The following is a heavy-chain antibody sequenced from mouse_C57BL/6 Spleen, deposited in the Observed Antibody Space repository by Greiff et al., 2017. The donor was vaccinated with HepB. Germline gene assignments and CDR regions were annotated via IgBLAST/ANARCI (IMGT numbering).Heavy chain of an antibody. CDR1: GYAFSSSW. CDR2: IYPGDGDT. J-gene: IGHJ3*01. CDR3: ARTIYYGNPWFAY. D-gene: IGHD2-1*01. Sequence: QVQLQQSGPELVKPGASVKISCKASGYAFSSSWMNWVKQRPGKGLEWIGRIYPGDGDTNYNGKFKGKATLTADKSSSTAYMQLSSLTSEDSAVYFCARTIYYGNPWFAYWGQRTLVTVSA. V-gene: IGHV1-82*01.